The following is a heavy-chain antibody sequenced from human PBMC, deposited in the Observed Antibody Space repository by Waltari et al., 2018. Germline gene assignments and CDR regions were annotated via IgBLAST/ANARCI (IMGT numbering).Heavy chain of an antibody. CDR2: INPSGGST. Sequence: QVQLVQSGAEVKKPAASVKVSCKASGYTFTSSYMHWVRQAPGQGLEWMGIINPSGGSTSYAQKFQGRVTMTRDTSTSTVYMELSSLRSEDTAVYYCARDLLTMIQGVRAWFDPWGQGTLVTVSS. CDR1: GYTFTSSY. J-gene: IGHJ5*02. CDR3: ARDLLTMIQGVRAWFDP. D-gene: IGHD3-10*01. V-gene: IGHV1-46*01.